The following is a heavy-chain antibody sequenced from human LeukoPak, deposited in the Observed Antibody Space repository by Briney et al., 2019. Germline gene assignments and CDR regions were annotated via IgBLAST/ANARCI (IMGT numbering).Heavy chain of an antibody. D-gene: IGHD5/OR15-5a*01. CDR1: GFTFSSYA. CDR3: AKKVGLVSAPLYYFDV. Sequence: GGSLRLSCAASGFTFSSYAMSWVRQAPGKGLEWVSAISGPAGSWDYADSVKGRFTISRDSSKNTLFLQMNSLRADDTAIYYCAKKVGLVSAPLYYFDVWGQGTLVTVSS. CDR2: ISGPAGSW. J-gene: IGHJ4*02. V-gene: IGHV3-23*01.